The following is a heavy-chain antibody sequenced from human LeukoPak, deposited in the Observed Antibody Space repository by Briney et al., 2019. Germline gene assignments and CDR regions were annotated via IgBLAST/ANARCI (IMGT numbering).Heavy chain of an antibody. J-gene: IGHJ3*02. V-gene: IGHV4-4*07. Sequence: SETLSLTCTVSGGSISSYYWTWIRQPAGKGLEWIGRISTSGSTNYNPSLKSRVTMSVDTSKNQFSLKLSSVTAADTAVYYCARDYYYDSSGYPHDAFDIWGQGTMVTVSS. CDR1: GGSISSYY. D-gene: IGHD3-22*01. CDR3: ARDYYYDSSGYPHDAFDI. CDR2: ISTSGST.